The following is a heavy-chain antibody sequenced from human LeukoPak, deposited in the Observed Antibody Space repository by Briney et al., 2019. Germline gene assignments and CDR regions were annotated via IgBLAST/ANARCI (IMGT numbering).Heavy chain of an antibody. CDR2: INEEGIEK. D-gene: IGHD2-2*01. CDR1: GFTFTSYW. J-gene: IGHJ4*02. CDR3: AKPGAVVVPAALDY. V-gene: IGHV3-7*01. Sequence: PGGSLRLSCVASGFTFTSYWMSWVRQAPGKGLEWVANINEEGIEKYYVDSVKGRFTISRDSARNSLYLQMNSLRAEDTAVYYCAKPGAVVVPAALDYWGQGTLVTVSS.